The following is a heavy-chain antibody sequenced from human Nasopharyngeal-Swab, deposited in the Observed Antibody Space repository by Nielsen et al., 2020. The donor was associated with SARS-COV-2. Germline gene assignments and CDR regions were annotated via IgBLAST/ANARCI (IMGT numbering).Heavy chain of an antibody. CDR1: GGSISSYY. V-gene: IGHV4-59*01. Sequence: SETLSLTCTVSGGSISSYYWSWIRQPPGKGLEWIGYIYYSGSTNYNPSLKSRVTISVDTSKNQFSLKLSSVTAADTAVYYCASYSLGLDPWGQGTLVTVSS. CDR3: ASYSLGLDP. CDR2: IYYSGST. J-gene: IGHJ5*02. D-gene: IGHD7-27*01.